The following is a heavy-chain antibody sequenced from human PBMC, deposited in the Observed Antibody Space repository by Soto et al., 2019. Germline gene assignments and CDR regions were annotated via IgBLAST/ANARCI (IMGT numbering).Heavy chain of an antibody. CDR3: ARVRAPWYFDR. CDR2: ISSSSSYT. V-gene: IGHV3-11*05. CDR1: GFTFSDYY. Sequence: QVQLVESGGGLVKPGGSLRLSCAASGFTFSDYYMSWIRQAPGKGLEWVSYISSSSSYTNYADSVKGRFTISRDNAKNSLYLQMNSLRAEDTAVYYCARVRAPWYFDRWGRGTLVTVSA. J-gene: IGHJ2*01.